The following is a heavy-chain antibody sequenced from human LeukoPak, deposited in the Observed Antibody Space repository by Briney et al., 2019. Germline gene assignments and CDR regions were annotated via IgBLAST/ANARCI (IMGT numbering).Heavy chain of an antibody. CDR2: ISGSGGST. V-gene: IGHV3-23*01. Sequence: GGSLRLSCAASGFTFSSYAMSWVRQAPGKGLEWVSAISGSGGSTYYADSVKGRFTISRDNSKNTLYLQMNSLRAEDTAVYYCAKPHTPHCSGGTCYLFDYWGQGTLVTVSS. CDR1: GFTFSSYA. J-gene: IGHJ4*02. CDR3: AKPHTPHCSGGTCYLFDY. D-gene: IGHD2-15*01.